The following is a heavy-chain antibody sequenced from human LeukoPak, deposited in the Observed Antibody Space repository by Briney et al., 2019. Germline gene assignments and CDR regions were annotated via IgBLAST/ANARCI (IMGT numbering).Heavy chain of an antibody. D-gene: IGHD3-10*01. Sequence: SETLSLTCTVSGGSISSYYWSWIRQPPGKGLEWIGYIYYSGSTNYNPSLKSRVTISVDTSKNQLSLKLSSVTAADTAVYYCARVTLWFGESKRGAFDIWGQGTMVTVSS. CDR2: IYYSGST. J-gene: IGHJ3*02. CDR1: GGSISSYY. CDR3: ARVTLWFGESKRGAFDI. V-gene: IGHV4-59*01.